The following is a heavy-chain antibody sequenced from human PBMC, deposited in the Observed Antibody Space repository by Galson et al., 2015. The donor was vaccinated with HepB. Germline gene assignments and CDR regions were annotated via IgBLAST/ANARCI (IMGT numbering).Heavy chain of an antibody. Sequence: SLRLSCAASGFTSSSYAMHWVRQAPGKGLEYVSAISSNGGSTYYADSVKGRFTISRDNSKNTLYLQMSSLRAEDTAVYYCVKDGGPLTNDYGDYFYYYYGMDVWGQGTTVTVSS. CDR3: VKDGGPLTNDYGDYFYYYYGMDV. J-gene: IGHJ6*02. V-gene: IGHV3-64D*06. CDR1: GFTSSSYA. D-gene: IGHD4-17*01. CDR2: ISSNGGST.